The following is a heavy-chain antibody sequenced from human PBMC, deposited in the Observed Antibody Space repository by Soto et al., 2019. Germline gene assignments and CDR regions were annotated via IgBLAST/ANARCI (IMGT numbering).Heavy chain of an antibody. CDR3: ARIMITFGGVIVQPYYFDY. J-gene: IGHJ4*02. Sequence: SETLSLTCTVSGGSISSGGYYWSWIRQHPGKGLEWIGYIYYSGSTYYNPSLKSRVTISVDTSKNQFSLKLSSVTAADTAVYYCARIMITFGGVIVQPYYFDYWVQGTLVTVSS. V-gene: IGHV4-31*03. CDR1: GGSISSGGYY. D-gene: IGHD3-16*02. CDR2: IYYSGST.